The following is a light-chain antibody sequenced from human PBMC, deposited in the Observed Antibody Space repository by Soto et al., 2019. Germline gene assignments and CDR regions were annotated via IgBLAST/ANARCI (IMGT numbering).Light chain of an antibody. CDR2: QNS. Sequence: SYELTQPPSVSVSPGQTASITCSGDKLGDKYASWYQQRPGQSPVMVIYQNSKRPSGIPERSSGSNSGNTATLTISGTQGMDGADYYCQAWDSNSAGFGGGTKLTVL. J-gene: IGLJ2*01. CDR3: QAWDSNSAG. CDR1: KLGDKY. V-gene: IGLV3-1*01.